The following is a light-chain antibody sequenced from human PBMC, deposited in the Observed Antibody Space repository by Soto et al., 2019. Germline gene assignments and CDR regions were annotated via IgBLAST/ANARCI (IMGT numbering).Light chain of an antibody. CDR3: AAWDDSLNGVV. J-gene: IGLJ2*01. Sequence: QSVLTQPPSASGTPGQRVTLSCSGSSSNIGSNSVNLYQQLPGTAPKLLMYSSNQRPSGVPDRFFGSKYGTSASLAISGLQSEDEADYYCAAWDDSLNGVVFGGGTKRTVL. CDR1: SSNIGSNS. CDR2: SSN. V-gene: IGLV1-44*01.